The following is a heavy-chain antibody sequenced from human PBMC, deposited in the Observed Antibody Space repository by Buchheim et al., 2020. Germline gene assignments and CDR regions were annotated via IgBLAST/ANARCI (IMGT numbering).Heavy chain of an antibody. CDR2: INHSGST. CDR1: GGSFSGYY. D-gene: IGHD3-22*01. V-gene: IGHV4-34*01. J-gene: IGHJ6*02. CDR3: ARMDSSGTQGVGMDV. Sequence: QVQLQQWGAGLLKPSETLSLTCAVYGGSFSGYYWSWIRQPPGKGLEWIGEINHSGSTNYNPSLKSRVTISVDTAKNQFSLKLSSVTAADTAVYYCARMDSSGTQGVGMDVWGQGTT.